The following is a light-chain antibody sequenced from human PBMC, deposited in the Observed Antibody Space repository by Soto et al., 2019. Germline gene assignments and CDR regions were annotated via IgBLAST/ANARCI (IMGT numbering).Light chain of an antibody. Sequence: AIQMTQSPSSLSASVGDRVTITCRASQGIRNDLGWYQQKPGKAPKLLIYAASTSQSGVPSRFSGSGSGTDFTLSISSLQPEDFATYYCLQDHTYPLTFGHGTKVEIK. CDR2: AAS. CDR1: QGIRND. V-gene: IGKV1-6*01. J-gene: IGKJ1*01. CDR3: LQDHTYPLT.